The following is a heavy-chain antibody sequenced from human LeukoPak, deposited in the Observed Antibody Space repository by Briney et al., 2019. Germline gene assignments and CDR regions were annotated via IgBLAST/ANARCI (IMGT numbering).Heavy chain of an antibody. V-gene: IGHV4-61*05. Sequence: SETLSLTCTVSGVSISSNDYFWGWIRQPPGKGLEWIGFVHYSGSTHYNPSLKSRVTISVDTSKNQFPLKLSSVTAADTAVYYCARDQDSSSWYSQSYYYYMDVWGKGTTVTVSS. D-gene: IGHD6-13*01. CDR3: ARDQDSSSWYSQSYYYYMDV. CDR2: VHYSGST. J-gene: IGHJ6*03. CDR1: GVSISSNDYF.